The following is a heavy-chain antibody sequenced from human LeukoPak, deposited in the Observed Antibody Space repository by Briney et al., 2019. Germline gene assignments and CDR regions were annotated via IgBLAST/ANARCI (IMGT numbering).Heavy chain of an antibody. Sequence: GGSLRLSCAASGFSFYDYTLLWVRQAPGKGLEWVSLITRDGGTKFYADSVKGRFTISRDTSKNSLSLQMNSLTSDDTALYYCATERLQYFENWGQGTLVTVS. CDR1: GFSFYDYT. D-gene: IGHD4-11*01. V-gene: IGHV3-43*01. CDR3: ATERLQYFEN. J-gene: IGHJ4*02. CDR2: ITRDGGTK.